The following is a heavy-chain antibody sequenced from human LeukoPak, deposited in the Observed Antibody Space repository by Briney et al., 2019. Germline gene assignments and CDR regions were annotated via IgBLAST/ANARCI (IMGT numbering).Heavy chain of an antibody. V-gene: IGHV1-2*02. J-gene: IGHJ5*02. CDR2: INPNSGGT. CDR3: ARENGDGSNYDILNGYFANWFDP. Sequence: ASVKVSCKASGYTFTGYYMHWVRQAPGQGLEWMGWINPNSGGTNYAQKFQGRVTTTRDTSISTAYMELSRLRSDDTAVYYCARENGDGSNYDILNGYFANWFDPWGQGTLVTVSS. D-gene: IGHD3-9*01. CDR1: GYTFTGYY.